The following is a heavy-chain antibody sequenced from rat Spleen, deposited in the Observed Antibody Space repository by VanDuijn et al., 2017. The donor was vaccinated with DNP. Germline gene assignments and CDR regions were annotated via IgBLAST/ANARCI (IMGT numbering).Heavy chain of an antibody. CDR3: ARWVRYFDY. Sequence: EVQLQESGPGLVKPSQSLSLTCSVTSYSITSSYRWTWIRKFPGNKLEWMGYIDNTGSTNYNPSLKSQISITRDTSKNQFFLHLNSVTTEDTATYYCARWVRYFDYWGQGVMVTVSS. CDR1: SYSITSSYR. V-gene: IGHV3-3*01. D-gene: IGHD1-1*01. CDR2: IDNTGST. J-gene: IGHJ2*01.